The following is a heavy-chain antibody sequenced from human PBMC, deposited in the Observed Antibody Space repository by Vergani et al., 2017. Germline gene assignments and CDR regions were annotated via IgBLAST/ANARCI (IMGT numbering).Heavy chain of an antibody. D-gene: IGHD2-2*01. CDR3: ARVGTSSNRDYLDY. CDR1: GYTFTDYF. Sequence: QVQLVQSGAEVKKPGASLKVSCKASGYTFTDYFMHWVRQAPGQGLEWMGWINPNSGGTNYSQNFQGRVTITRDTSISTAYIELSNLRSDGPAVYYCARVGTSSNRDYLDYWGQGTLVTVSS. V-gene: IGHV1-2*02. J-gene: IGHJ4*02. CDR2: INPNSGGT.